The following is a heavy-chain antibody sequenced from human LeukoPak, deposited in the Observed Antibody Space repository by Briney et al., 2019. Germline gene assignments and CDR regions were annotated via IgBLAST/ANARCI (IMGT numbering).Heavy chain of an antibody. J-gene: IGHJ3*02. Sequence: PSETLSLTCTVSGGSISSYYWSWIRQPPGKGLEWIGYIYYSGSTNYNPSLKSRVTILVDTSKNQFSLKLSSVTAADTAVYYCARQLRIVVVPAAIPGAFDIWGQGTMVTVSS. D-gene: IGHD2-2*02. CDR1: GGSISSYY. CDR2: IYYSGST. V-gene: IGHV4-59*08. CDR3: ARQLRIVVVPAAIPGAFDI.